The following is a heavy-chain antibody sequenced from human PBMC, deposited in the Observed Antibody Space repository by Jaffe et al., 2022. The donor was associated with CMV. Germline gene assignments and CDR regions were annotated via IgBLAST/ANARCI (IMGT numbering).Heavy chain of an antibody. D-gene: IGHD3-22*01. CDR1: GFTFSSYE. J-gene: IGHJ4*02. Sequence: EVQLVESGGGLVQPGGSLRLSCAASGFTFSSYEMNWVRQAPGKGLEWVSYISSSGSTIYYADSVKGRFTISRDNAKNSLYLQMNSLRAEDTAVYYCARADPSASITMIVVGNGAYYFDYWGQGTLVTVSS. CDR3: ARADPSASITMIVVGNGAYYFDY. V-gene: IGHV3-48*03. CDR2: ISSSGSTI.